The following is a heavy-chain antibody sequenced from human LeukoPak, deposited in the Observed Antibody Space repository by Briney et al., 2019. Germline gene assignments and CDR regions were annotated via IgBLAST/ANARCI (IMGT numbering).Heavy chain of an antibody. CDR3: ATYSGSYYDAFDI. CDR2: IYYSGST. D-gene: IGHD1-26*01. V-gene: IGHV4-59*01. Sequence: SETLSLTCTVSGGSISSYYWSWIRQPPGKGLEWIGYIYYSGSTNYNPSLKSRVTISVDTSKNQFSLKLSSVTAADTAVYYCATYSGSYYDAFDIWGQGTMVTVSS. CDR1: GGSISSYY. J-gene: IGHJ3*02.